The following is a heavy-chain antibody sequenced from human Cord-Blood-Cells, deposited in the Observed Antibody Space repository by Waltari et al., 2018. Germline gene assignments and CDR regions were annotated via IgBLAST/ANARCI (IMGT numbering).Heavy chain of an antibody. Sequence: QVQLQESGPGLVKPSGTLSLTCAVSGGSISSSNWWSWVRQPPGKGLEWIGEIYHSGSTNYHPSRKIRVTISVDKSKNQFSLKLSSVTAADTAVYYCARVTTRSNWFDPWGQGTLVTVSS. V-gene: IGHV4-4*02. CDR3: ARVTTRSNWFDP. CDR1: GGSISSSNW. CDR2: IYHSGST. J-gene: IGHJ5*02. D-gene: IGHD4-17*01.